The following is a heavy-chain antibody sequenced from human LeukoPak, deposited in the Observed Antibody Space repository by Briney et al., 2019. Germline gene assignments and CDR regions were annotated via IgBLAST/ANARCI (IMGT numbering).Heavy chain of an antibody. CDR1: GFTLSSYA. D-gene: IGHD2-15*01. CDR3: ASRPRWRVVY. CDR2: SSGSGGST. Sequence: KSGGPLRLSCAASGFTLSSYAMIGLAQAPGKSLEWISASSGSGGSTYYAVPVKGRFTISRDNSTNTLYLQMNSLRAEDTAVSYSASRPRWRVVYWGQGSLVTVSS. J-gene: IGHJ4*02. V-gene: IGHV3-23*01.